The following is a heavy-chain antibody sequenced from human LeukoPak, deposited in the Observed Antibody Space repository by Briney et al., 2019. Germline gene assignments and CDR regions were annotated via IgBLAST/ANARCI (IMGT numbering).Heavy chain of an antibody. CDR3: ARSNSSGWYFWVAFDY. Sequence: PSETLSLTCTVSGGSISSSSYYWGWIRQPPGKGLEWIGSIYYSGSTYYNPSLKSRVTISVDTSKNQFSLKLSSVTAADTAVYYCARSNSSGWYFWVAFDYWGQGTLVTVSS. D-gene: IGHD6-19*01. CDR1: GGSISSSSYY. J-gene: IGHJ4*02. CDR2: IYYSGST. V-gene: IGHV4-39*07.